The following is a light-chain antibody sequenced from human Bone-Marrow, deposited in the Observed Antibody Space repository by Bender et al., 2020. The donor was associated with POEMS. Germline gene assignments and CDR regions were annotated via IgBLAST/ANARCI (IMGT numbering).Light chain of an antibody. CDR2: SNN. CDR1: NSNIGSNT. CDR3: AAWDDSLDGSVV. J-gene: IGLJ2*01. Sequence: QSVLTQPPSASGTPGQRVTISCSGSNSNIGSNTVNWFQQLPRTAPKLLIYSNNQRPSGVPDRFSGSKSGTSASLAITRLQSEDEADYYCAAWDDSLDGSVVFGGGTKLTVL. V-gene: IGLV1-44*01.